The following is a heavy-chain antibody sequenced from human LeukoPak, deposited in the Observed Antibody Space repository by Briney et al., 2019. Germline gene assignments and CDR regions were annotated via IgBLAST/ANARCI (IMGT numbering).Heavy chain of an antibody. CDR1: GGSISSSSYY. CDR3: AKGYTNALDY. J-gene: IGHJ4*02. D-gene: IGHD2-2*02. V-gene: IGHV4-39*07. CDR2: IYYSGST. Sequence: SETLSLTCTVSGGSISSSSYYWGWIRQPPGKGLEWIGSIYYSGSTYYNPSLKSRATISVDTSKNQFSLKLSSVTAADTAVYYCAKGYTNALDYWGQGTLVTVSS.